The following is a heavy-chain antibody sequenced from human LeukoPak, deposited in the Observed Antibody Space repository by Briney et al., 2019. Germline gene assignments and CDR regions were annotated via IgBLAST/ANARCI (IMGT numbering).Heavy chain of an antibody. V-gene: IGHV3-74*01. J-gene: IGHJ1*01. CDR3: ARAPSEIGGYYPEYFRH. CDR1: GFTFSTYW. CDR2: IKSDGGT. D-gene: IGHD3-22*01. Sequence: GGSLRLSCAASGFTFSTYWMHWVRQAPGKGLVWVSRIKSDGGTNYADSVKGRFTISRDNAKKTVSLQMNSLRPEDTGVYYCARAPSEIGGYYPEYFRHWGQGTMLIVSS.